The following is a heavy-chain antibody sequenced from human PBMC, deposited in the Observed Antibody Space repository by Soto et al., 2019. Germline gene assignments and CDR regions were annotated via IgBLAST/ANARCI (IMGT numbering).Heavy chain of an antibody. CDR1: GGSISSYY. Sequence: QVQLQESGPGLVKPSETLSLTCTVSGGSISSYYWSWIRQPPGKGLEWIGYIYYSGSTNYNPSLTSRVTISVDTSKNQFSLKLSSVTAADTAVYYCARTRGIAAYYYYYMDVWGKGTTVTVSS. J-gene: IGHJ6*03. CDR2: IYYSGST. D-gene: IGHD6-13*01. CDR3: ARTRGIAAYYYYYMDV. V-gene: IGHV4-59*01.